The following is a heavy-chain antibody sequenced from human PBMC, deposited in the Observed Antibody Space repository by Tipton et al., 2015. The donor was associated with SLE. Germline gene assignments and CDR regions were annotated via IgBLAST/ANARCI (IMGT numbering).Heavy chain of an antibody. CDR1: GFTFSLFE. D-gene: IGHD3-16*01. V-gene: IGHV3-30*03. CDR3: ARGLGKWYFDL. Sequence: SLRLSCTASGFTFSLFEMNWVRQAPGKGLEWVASITYDGSDNDYADSVKGRFTISRDNSKKTLYLQMNSLRVEDTAVYYCARGLGKWYFDLWGRGTLVSVSS. J-gene: IGHJ2*01. CDR2: ITYDGSDN.